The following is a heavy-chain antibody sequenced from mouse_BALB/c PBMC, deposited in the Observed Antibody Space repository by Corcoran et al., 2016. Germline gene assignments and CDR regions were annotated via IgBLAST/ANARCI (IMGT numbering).Heavy chain of an antibody. J-gene: IGHJ3*01. V-gene: IGHV14-1*02. CDR1: GFNIKDYY. CDR3: HITTVVEAY. D-gene: IGHD1-1*01. CDR2: IDPENGNT. Sequence: EVQLQQSGAELVRPGALVKLSCKASGFNIKDYYMHWVKQRPEQGLEWIGWIDPENGNTIYDPKFQGKASITADTSSNTAYLQLSSVTSEDTAVYYCHITTVVEAYWGQGTLVTVSA.